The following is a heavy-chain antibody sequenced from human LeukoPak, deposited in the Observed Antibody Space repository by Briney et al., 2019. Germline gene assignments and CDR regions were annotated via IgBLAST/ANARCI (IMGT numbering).Heavy chain of an antibody. V-gene: IGHV3-11*01. Sequence: GGSLRLSCAASGFTFSDYCMSWIRQAPGKGLEWVSYISSGAGTIYYADSVKGRFTISRDNAKNSLYLHMNSLRAEDTAVYYCARGLRAYYDSSGYYAFEYWGQGTLVTVSS. J-gene: IGHJ4*02. CDR3: ARGLRAYYDSSGYYAFEY. D-gene: IGHD3-22*01. CDR1: GFTFSDYC. CDR2: ISSGAGTI.